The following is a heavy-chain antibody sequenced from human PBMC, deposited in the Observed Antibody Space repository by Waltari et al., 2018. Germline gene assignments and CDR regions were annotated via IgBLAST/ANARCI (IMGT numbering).Heavy chain of an antibody. CDR2: INHMGST. CDR1: GGSFSGYY. V-gene: IGHV4-34*01. J-gene: IGHJ5*02. CDR3: ARGSSWFDP. Sequence: QVQLQQWGAGLLKPSETLSLTCAVYGGSFSGYYWSWIRQPPGKGLEWIGEINHMGSTNYNPSLRSRVTISVDTSKSQFSLKLSSVTAADTAVYYCARGSSWFDPWGQGTLVTVSS.